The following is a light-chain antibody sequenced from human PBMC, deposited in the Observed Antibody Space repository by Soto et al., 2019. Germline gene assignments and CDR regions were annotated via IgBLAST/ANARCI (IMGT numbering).Light chain of an antibody. CDR2: DAS. V-gene: IGKV3-11*01. CDR3: QQRSNWPPLT. CDR1: QSVSSY. J-gene: IGKJ4*01. Sequence: EIVLTQSPATLSLSPGVRATLSCRASQSVSSYLAWYQQKPGQAPRLLIYDASNRATGIPAMFSGSGSGTDFTLTISSLEPEDFAVYYCQQRSNWPPLTFGGGTKVDIK.